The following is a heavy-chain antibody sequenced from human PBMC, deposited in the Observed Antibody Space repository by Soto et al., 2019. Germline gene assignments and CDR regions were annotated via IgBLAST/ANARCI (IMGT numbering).Heavy chain of an antibody. J-gene: IGHJ4*02. Sequence: EVQVVESGGGLVQPGGSLRLSCVASGFTFSQHGMSWVRQAPGKGLEWISHITYTGTPYYADSVQGRFTIPRDNAKTSLYLQMNSLRAEDTAVYYYGRRDCNGGHCYFTYWGQGTLVTVSS. D-gene: IGHD2-15*01. V-gene: IGHV3-48*01. CDR2: ITYTGTP. CDR1: GFTFSQHG. CDR3: GRRDCNGGHCYFTY.